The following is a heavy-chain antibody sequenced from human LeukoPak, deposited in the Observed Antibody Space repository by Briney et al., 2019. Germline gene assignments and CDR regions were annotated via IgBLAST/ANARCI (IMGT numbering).Heavy chain of an antibody. CDR3: AKTKWLPYCDY. Sequence: SETLSLTCTVSGGSISSSSYYWGWIRQPPGKGLEWIGSIYYSGSTYYNPSLKSRVTISVDTSKNQFSLKLSSVTAADTAVYYCAKTKWLPYCDYWGQGTLVTVSS. CDR1: GGSISSSSYY. D-gene: IGHD5-24*01. V-gene: IGHV4-39*01. CDR2: IYYSGST. J-gene: IGHJ4*02.